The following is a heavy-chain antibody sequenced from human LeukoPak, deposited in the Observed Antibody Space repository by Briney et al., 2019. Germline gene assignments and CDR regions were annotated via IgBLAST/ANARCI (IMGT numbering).Heavy chain of an antibody. CDR2: ISDSGDNT. J-gene: IGHJ4*02. CDR1: GFTFSNYP. Sequence: GASLRLSCAASGFTFSNYPMSWVRRAPGKGLEWVSGISDSGDNTYYADSVKGRFTISRDNSKNTLYLQMNNLRAEDTAVYYCASAHYFDSSDYYYFDYGGQGTLVTVSA. CDR3: ASAHYFDSSDYYYFDY. D-gene: IGHD3-22*01. V-gene: IGHV3-23*01.